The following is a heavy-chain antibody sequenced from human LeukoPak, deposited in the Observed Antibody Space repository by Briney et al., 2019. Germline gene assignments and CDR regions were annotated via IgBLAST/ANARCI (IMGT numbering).Heavy chain of an antibody. J-gene: IGHJ6*02. CDR2: IWYDGSNK. Sequence: GGSLRLSCAASGFTFSSYGMHWVRQAPGKGLEWVAVIWYDGSNKYYADSVKGRFTISRDNSKNTLYLQMNSLRAEDTAVYYCARDLGYCSSTSCYSHGMDVWGQGTTVTVSS. CDR1: GFTFSSYG. V-gene: IGHV3-33*01. CDR3: ARDLGYCSSTSCYSHGMDV. D-gene: IGHD2-2*01.